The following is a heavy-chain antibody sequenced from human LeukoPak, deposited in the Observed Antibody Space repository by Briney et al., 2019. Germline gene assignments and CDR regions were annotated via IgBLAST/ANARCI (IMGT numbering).Heavy chain of an antibody. CDR3: ARCYGSSWQRLDN. CDR1: GYTFSNFG. Sequence: GASVKVSCKASGYTFSNFGLTWVRQAPGQGLEWMGWISGYSGNANYAQKFQDRVVMTTDRSTSTAYMELRSVRSDDTAVYYCARCYGSSWQRLDNWGQGTLVIVSS. D-gene: IGHD6-13*01. CDR2: ISGYSGNA. J-gene: IGHJ4*02. V-gene: IGHV1-18*01.